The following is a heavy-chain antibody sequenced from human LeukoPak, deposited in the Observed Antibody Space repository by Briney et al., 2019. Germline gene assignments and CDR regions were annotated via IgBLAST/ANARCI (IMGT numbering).Heavy chain of an antibody. Sequence: ASVKVSCKASGYTFTTYGISWVRQAPGQGLEWMGGIIPIFGTANYAQRFQGRVTITTDESTSTAYMELSSLRSEDTAVYYCARGGYDYVWGSYRSWGQGTLVTVSS. CDR1: GYTFTTYG. J-gene: IGHJ5*02. CDR2: IIPIFGTA. CDR3: ARGGYDYVWGSYRS. V-gene: IGHV1-69*05. D-gene: IGHD3-16*02.